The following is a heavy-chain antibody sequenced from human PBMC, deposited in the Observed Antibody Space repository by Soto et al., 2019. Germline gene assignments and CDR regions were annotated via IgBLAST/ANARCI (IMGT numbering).Heavy chain of an antibody. CDR2: ISHDGSDI. CDR3: ARDAYNYGYFNS. J-gene: IGHJ4*02. D-gene: IGHD3-16*01. V-gene: IGHV3-30-3*01. Sequence: PGGSLRLSCAASGFTFSIYSMHWVRQAPGKGLEWVAVISHDGSDIYYDDSVKGRFTISRDNSNSTLYLHMNSLRPEDTAVYYCARDAYNYGYFNSWVQGTLVTVSS. CDR1: GFTFSIYS.